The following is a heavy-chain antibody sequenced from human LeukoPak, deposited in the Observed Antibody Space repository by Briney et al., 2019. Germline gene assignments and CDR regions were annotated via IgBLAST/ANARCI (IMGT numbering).Heavy chain of an antibody. D-gene: IGHD3-9*01. J-gene: IGHJ4*02. CDR1: GFTFCSYS. V-gene: IGHV3-48*04. Sequence: GGSLRLSCVASGFTFCSYSINWVRQAPGKGLEWVSYISSSSTTIYYADSVKGRFTITRDNAKNSLNLQMNSLRAEDTAVYYCARSFYYDTLTGYYFFDYWGQGTLVTVSS. CDR2: ISSSSTTI. CDR3: ARSFYYDTLTGYYFFDY.